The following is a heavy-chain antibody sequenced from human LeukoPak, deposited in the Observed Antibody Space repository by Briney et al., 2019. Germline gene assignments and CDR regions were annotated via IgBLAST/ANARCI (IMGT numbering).Heavy chain of an antibody. CDR1: GFTIRSYE. Sequence: GGSLRLSCAASGFTIRSYEMNWVRQTPGKGLEWVSYISSSGSTIYYADSVKGRFTISRDNAKNSLYLQMNSLRAEDTAVYYCAELGITMIGGVWGKGTTVTISS. CDR3: AELGITMIGGV. CDR2: ISSSGSTI. V-gene: IGHV3-48*03. D-gene: IGHD3-10*02. J-gene: IGHJ6*04.